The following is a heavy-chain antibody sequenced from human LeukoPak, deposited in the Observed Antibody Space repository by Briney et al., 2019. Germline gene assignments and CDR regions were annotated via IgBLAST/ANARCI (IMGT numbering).Heavy chain of an antibody. D-gene: IGHD5-12*01. Sequence: SVKVSCKASGGTFSSYAISWVRQAPGQGLEWMGGIIPIFGTANYAQKFQGRVTITADEPTSTAYMELSSLRSEDTAVYYCARARRGYDWAFDYWGQGTLVTVSS. V-gene: IGHV1-69*01. CDR3: ARARRGYDWAFDY. J-gene: IGHJ4*02. CDR1: GGTFSSYA. CDR2: IIPIFGTA.